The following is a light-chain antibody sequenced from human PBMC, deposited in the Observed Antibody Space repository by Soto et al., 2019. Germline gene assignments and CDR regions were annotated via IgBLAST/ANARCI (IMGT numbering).Light chain of an antibody. V-gene: IGKV3-20*01. CDR1: QSVSSTY. J-gene: IGKJ5*01. Sequence: EIVLTHSPGTLSLSPCERATLSFRASQSVSSTYLAWYQHKPGQAPRLLIYGASSRATGIPDRFSGSGSGTDFTLIISRLEPEDFAVYYCQQCGSSSTFGQGTRLEIK. CDR3: QQCGSSST. CDR2: GAS.